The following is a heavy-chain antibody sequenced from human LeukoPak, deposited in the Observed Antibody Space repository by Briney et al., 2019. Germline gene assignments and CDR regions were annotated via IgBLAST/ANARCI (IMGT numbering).Heavy chain of an antibody. CDR2: MNSNSGNT. J-gene: IGHJ3*02. Sequence: PSASVKVSCKASGYTFISYDINWVRQATGQGLEWMGWMNSNSGNTGYAQKLQGRVTMTRNTSISTAYMELSSLRSEDTAVYYCAKAGETDITEAGSDAFDIWGQGTMVTVSS. V-gene: IGHV1-8*01. CDR1: GYTFISYD. D-gene: IGHD6-19*01. CDR3: AKAGETDITEAGSDAFDI.